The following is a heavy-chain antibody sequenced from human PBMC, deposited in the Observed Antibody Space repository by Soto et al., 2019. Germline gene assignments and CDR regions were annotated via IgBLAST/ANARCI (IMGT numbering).Heavy chain of an antibody. Sequence: GGSLRLSCAASGFTFSSYSMNWVRQAPGKGLEWVSSISSSSSYIYYADSVKGRFTISRDNAKNSLYLQMNSLRAEDTAVYYCARDYGITGTNDYWGQGTLVTVSS. CDR1: GFTFSSYS. CDR2: ISSSSSYI. CDR3: ARDYGITGTNDY. V-gene: IGHV3-21*01. D-gene: IGHD1-20*01. J-gene: IGHJ4*02.